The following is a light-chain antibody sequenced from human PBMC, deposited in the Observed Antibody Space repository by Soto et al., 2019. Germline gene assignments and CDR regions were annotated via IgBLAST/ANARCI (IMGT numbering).Light chain of an antibody. J-gene: IGLJ1*01. CDR1: SSDVGGYKH. CDR2: EVS. CDR3: NSQRSSCTRV. V-gene: IGLV2-14*01. Sequence: QSVLTQPASVSGSPGQSITISCTGTSSDVGGYKHVSWYQHHPGKAPKLMIYEVSNRPSGVSNRFSGSTSGYTASLTISGLQAEDEADYYCNSQRSSCTRVFGTGTKLTVL.